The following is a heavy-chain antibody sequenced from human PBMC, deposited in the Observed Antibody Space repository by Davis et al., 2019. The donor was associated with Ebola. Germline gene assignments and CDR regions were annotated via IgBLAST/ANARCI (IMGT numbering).Heavy chain of an antibody. Sequence: PGGSLRLSCTVSGDSISNYYWSWIRQPAGKGLEWIGHIYGGGSTNYNPSLKSRVTISLDTSKNQSSLKLSSVTAADTAVYYCARHRKAIFGVGRLFDLWGRGTLVTVSS. V-gene: IGHV4-59*08. D-gene: IGHD3-3*01. CDR1: GDSISNYY. CDR2: IYGGGST. J-gene: IGHJ2*01. CDR3: ARHRKAIFGVGRLFDL.